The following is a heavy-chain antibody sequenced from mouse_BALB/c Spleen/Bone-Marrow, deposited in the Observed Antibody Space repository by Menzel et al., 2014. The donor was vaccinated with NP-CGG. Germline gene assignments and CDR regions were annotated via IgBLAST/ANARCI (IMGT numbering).Heavy chain of an antibody. Sequence: QVQLKQSGAELVKPGTSVKMSCKASGYTFTSYWMHWVKRRPGQGLEWIGDIYPGTNSTNYNEKFKTKATLTVDTSSSTAYMQLSSPTSEDSAVYYCAREEDFFDYWGQGTTLTVSS. V-gene: IGHV1-55*01. CDR2: IYPGTNST. J-gene: IGHJ2*01. CDR1: GYTFTSYW. CDR3: AREEDFFDY.